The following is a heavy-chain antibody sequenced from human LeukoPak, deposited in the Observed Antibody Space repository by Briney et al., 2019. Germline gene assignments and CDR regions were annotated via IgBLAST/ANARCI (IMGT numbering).Heavy chain of an antibody. CDR1: GFTFSSYD. CDR2: INKSGGGT. D-gene: IGHD6-19*01. CDR3: AKVTWSSSGSDY. V-gene: IGHV3-23*01. J-gene: IGHJ4*02. Sequence: GGSLRLSCAASGFTFSSYDMSWFRQAPGKGLEWVSGINKSGGGTYYADSVKGRFTMSRDNSKNTLFLQMNSLRAEDTAVYYCAKVTWSSSGSDYWGQGTLVTVSS.